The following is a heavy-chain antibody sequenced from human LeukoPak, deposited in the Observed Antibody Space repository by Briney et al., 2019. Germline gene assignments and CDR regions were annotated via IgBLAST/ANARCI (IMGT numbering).Heavy chain of an antibody. Sequence: GASVKVSCKASGGTFSSYAISWVRQAPGQGLEWMGGIIPIFGTANYAQKFQGRVTITTDESTSTAYMELSSLRSEDTAVYYCARDARKGQLQLARFDYWGQGTLVTVSS. CDR3: ARDARKGQLQLARFDY. V-gene: IGHV1-69*05. CDR1: GGTFSSYA. J-gene: IGHJ4*02. CDR2: IIPIFGTA. D-gene: IGHD2-2*01.